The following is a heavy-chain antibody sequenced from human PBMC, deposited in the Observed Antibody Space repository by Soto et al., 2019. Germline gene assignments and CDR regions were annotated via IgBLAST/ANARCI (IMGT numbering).Heavy chain of an antibody. Sequence: SETLSLTCTVSGGSISSGGYYWSWIRQHPGKGLEWTGYIYYSGSTYYNPSLKSRVTISVDTSKNQFSLKLSSVTAADTAVYYCARSSAGYYVFEYWGQGTLVTVSS. V-gene: IGHV4-31*03. CDR1: GGSISSGGYY. J-gene: IGHJ4*02. CDR3: ARSSAGYYVFEY. D-gene: IGHD3-9*01. CDR2: IYYSGST.